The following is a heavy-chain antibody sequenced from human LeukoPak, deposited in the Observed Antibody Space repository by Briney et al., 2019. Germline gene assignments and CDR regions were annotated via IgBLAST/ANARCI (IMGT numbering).Heavy chain of an antibody. Sequence: GGSLRLSCAASGFTFSSYAMGWVRQAPGKGLGWVSAISGSGGSTYYADSVKGRFTISRDNSKNTLYLQMNSLRAEDTAVYYCAKEVTSGDYGPFDYWGQGTLVTVSS. CDR2: ISGSGGST. D-gene: IGHD4-17*01. CDR1: GFTFSSYA. CDR3: AKEVTSGDYGPFDY. J-gene: IGHJ4*02. V-gene: IGHV3-23*01.